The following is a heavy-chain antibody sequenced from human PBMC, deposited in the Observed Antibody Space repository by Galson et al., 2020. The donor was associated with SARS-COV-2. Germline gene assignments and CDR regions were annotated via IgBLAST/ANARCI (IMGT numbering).Heavy chain of an antibody. J-gene: IGHJ6*02. D-gene: IGHD5-18*01. CDR3: AADTAMVGMYYYGMDV. CDR2: MNPNSGNT. V-gene: IGHV1-8*01. CDR1: GYTFTSYD. Sequence: GASVKVSCKASGYTFTSYDINWVRQATGQGLEWMGWMNPNSGNTGYAQKFQGRVTMTRNTSISTAYMELSSLRSEDTAVYYCAADTAMVGMYYYGMDVWGQGTTVTVSS.